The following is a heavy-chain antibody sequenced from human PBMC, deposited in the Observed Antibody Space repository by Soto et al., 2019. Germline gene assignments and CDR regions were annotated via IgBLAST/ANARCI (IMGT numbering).Heavy chain of an antibody. CDR2: ISAYNGNT. V-gene: IGHV1-18*01. J-gene: IGHJ4*02. D-gene: IGHD3-16*01. CDR3: ARVLECSVWGSYFSERPHYFDY. Sequence: ASVKVSCKASGYTFTSYGISWVRQAPGQGLEWMGWISAYNGNTNYAQKLQGRVTMTTDTSTSTAYMELRSLRSDDTAVYYCARVLECSVWGSYFSERPHYFDYWGQGTLVTVSS. CDR1: GYTFTSYG.